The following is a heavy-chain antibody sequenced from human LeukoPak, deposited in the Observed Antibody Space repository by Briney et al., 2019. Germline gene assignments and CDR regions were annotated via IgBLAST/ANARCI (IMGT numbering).Heavy chain of an antibody. J-gene: IGHJ4*02. V-gene: IGHV3-23*01. CDR3: AKVGLRDGCNEDYFDY. CDR1: GFTFSSYA. D-gene: IGHD5-24*01. CDR2: ISGSGGST. Sequence: GGSLRLSCAASGFTFSSYAMSWVRQAPGKGLEWVSVISGSGGSTYYADSVKGRFTISRDNSKNTLYLQMNSLRAEDTAVYYCAKVGLRDGCNEDYFDYWGQGTLVTVSS.